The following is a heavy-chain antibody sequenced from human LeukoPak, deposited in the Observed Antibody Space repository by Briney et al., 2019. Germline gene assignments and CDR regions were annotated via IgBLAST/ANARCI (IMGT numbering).Heavy chain of an antibody. J-gene: IGHJ6*02. CDR3: ARDSSGYYHPYGMDV. CDR1: GFTFSSYS. D-gene: IGHD3-22*01. Sequence: GGSLRLSCAASGFTFSSYSMNWVRQAPGKGLEWVSSISSSSSYIYYADSVKGRFTISRDNAKNSLYLQMNSLRAEDTAVYYCARDSSGYYHPYGMDVWGQGTTVTVSS. V-gene: IGHV3-21*01. CDR2: ISSSSSYI.